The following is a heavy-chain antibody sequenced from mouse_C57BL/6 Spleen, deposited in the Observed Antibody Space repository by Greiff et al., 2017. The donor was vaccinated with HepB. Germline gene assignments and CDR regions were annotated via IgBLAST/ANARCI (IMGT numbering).Heavy chain of an antibody. CDR2: FYPGSGSI. J-gene: IGHJ2*01. V-gene: IGHV1-62-2*01. CDR1: GYTFTEYT. CDR3: ARHEGAYYSNSGYFDY. D-gene: IGHD2-5*01. Sequence: VQLKESGAELVKPGASVKLSCKASGYTFTEYTIHWVKQRSGQGLEWIGWFYPGSGSIKYNEKFKDKATLTADKSSSTVYMELSRLTSEDSAVYFCARHEGAYYSNSGYFDYWGQGTTLTVSS.